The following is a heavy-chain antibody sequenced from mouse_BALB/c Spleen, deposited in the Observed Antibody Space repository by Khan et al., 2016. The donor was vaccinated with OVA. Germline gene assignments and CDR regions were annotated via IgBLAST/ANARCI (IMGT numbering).Heavy chain of an antibody. CDR2: INPSTGYT. V-gene: IGHV1-7*01. CDR1: GYTFINYW. J-gene: IGHJ2*01. Sequence: QVQLKQSGAELAKPGASVKMSCKASGYTFINYWILWVKKRPGQGLEWIGYINPSTGYTEYNQNFKDKATLTADKSSSTAYMQLSSLTSEYSAVDYCARRGLRWDFDYWGQGTTLTVSS. CDR3: ARRGLRWDFDY. D-gene: IGHD1-1*01.